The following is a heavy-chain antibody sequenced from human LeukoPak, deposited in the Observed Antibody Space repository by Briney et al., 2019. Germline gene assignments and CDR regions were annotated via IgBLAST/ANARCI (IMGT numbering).Heavy chain of an antibody. V-gene: IGHV4-38-2*02. Sequence: SETLSFTCTVSGYSISSGYYWGWIRQPPGKGREWIGSIYHSGNSYYNPSLKSRVTISVDTSKNQFSLKLSSVTAADTAVYYCARGGYSSSFDYWGQGTLVTVSS. CDR3: ARGGYSSSFDY. D-gene: IGHD6-6*01. J-gene: IGHJ4*02. CDR1: GYSISSGYY. CDR2: IYHSGNS.